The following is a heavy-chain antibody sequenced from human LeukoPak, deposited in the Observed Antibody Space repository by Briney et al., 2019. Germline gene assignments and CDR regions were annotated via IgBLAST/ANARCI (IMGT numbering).Heavy chain of an antibody. CDR3: AKLLRDATISDF. CDR2: INQGESAK. V-gene: IGHV3-7*01. J-gene: IGHJ4*01. CDR1: GFTFSRYW. D-gene: IGHD5-24*01. Sequence: PVSSLRRSCAPSGFTFSRYWMSWIRQPPGKGLEWVASINQGESAKFYGDSVRGRFTISRDNAKNSLFRQMNSLKAEDRGFYYCAKLLRDATISDFWGHGALVTVSS.